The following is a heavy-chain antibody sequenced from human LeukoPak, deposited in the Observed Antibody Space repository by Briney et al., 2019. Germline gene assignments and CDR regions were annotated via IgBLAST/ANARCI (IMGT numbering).Heavy chain of an antibody. J-gene: IGHJ4*02. V-gene: IGHV4-59*08. CDR2: IYYSGST. CDR3: ARHPYDYVWGSYRSPFDY. Sequence: PSETLSLTCTVSGGSISSYYWSWIRQPPGKGLEWIGYIYYSGSTNYNPSLKSRVTISVDTSKNQFSLKLSSVTAADTAVYYCARHPYDYVWGSYRSPFDYWGQGTLVTVSS. D-gene: IGHD3-16*02. CDR1: GGSISSYY.